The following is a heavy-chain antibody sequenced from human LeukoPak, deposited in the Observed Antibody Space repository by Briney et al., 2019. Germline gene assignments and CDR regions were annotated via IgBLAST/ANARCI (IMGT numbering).Heavy chain of an antibody. V-gene: IGHV3-66*02. CDR2: IYSGGST. CDR3: AILAAAGEDWFDP. Sequence: GGSLRLSCAASGFTVSSNYMGWVRQAPGKGLEWVSVIYSGGSTYYADSVKGRFTISRDNSKNTLYLQMNSLRAEDTAVYYCAILAAAGEDWFDPWGQGTLVTVSS. CDR1: GFTVSSNY. D-gene: IGHD6-13*01. J-gene: IGHJ5*02.